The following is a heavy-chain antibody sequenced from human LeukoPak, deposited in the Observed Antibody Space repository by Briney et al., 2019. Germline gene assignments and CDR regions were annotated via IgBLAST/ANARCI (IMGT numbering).Heavy chain of an antibody. Sequence: PSETLSLTCTVSGGSISSYYWSWIRQPPGKGLEWIGHIYYSGSTNYNPSLKSRVTISVDTSKNQFSLKLSSVTAADTAVYYCARLFGNSGSYEFDYWGQGTLVTVSS. CDR3: ARLFGNSGSYEFDY. V-gene: IGHV4-59*08. J-gene: IGHJ4*02. D-gene: IGHD1-26*01. CDR2: IYYSGST. CDR1: GGSISSYY.